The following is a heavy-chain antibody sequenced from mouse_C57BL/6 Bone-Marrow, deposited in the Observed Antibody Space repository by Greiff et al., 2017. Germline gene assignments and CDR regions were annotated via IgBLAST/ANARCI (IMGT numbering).Heavy chain of an antibody. CDR1: GYTFTSYG. V-gene: IGHV1-81*01. D-gene: IGHD2-12*01. Sequence: QVQLQQSGAELARPGASVKLSCKASGYTFTSYGISWVKQRTGQGLEWIGEIYPRSGNTYYNEKFKGKATLTADKSSSTAYMALRSLTSEDSAVYVCARGEVTTVGFDYWGQGTTLTVSS. CDR3: ARGEVTTVGFDY. CDR2: IYPRSGNT. J-gene: IGHJ2*01.